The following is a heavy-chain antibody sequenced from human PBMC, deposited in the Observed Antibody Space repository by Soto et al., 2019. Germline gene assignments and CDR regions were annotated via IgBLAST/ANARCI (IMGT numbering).Heavy chain of an antibody. J-gene: IGHJ4*02. CDR3: ARASGESYPGSRVFDS. CDR1: GFTFTKYW. CDR2: ITNTGANK. V-gene: IGHV3-23*01. Sequence: GGSLRLSCAASGFTFTKYWLDWVRQAPGKGLVWVSVITNTGANKIYADSVKGRFTISRVNSKNTLYLQMNSLRAEDTAIYYCARASGESYPGSRVFDSWGQGTRVTVS. D-gene: IGHD3-10*01.